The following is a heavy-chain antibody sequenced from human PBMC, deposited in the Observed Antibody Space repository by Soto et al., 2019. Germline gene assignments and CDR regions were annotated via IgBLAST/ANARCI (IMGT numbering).Heavy chain of an antibody. J-gene: IGHJ6*02. Sequence: SLRLSWPGSRVSFGSDEKHWVRHSPGKGLEWVTFTSYDGSINYYADSVKGRFTMSRDNSKNLLYLQMNSLRTEDTAVYYCVRRSTVSYYAVDVWGQGTTVTVSS. V-gene: IGHV3-30*04. D-gene: IGHD4-17*01. CDR1: RVSFGSDE. CDR2: TSYDGSIN. CDR3: VRRSTVSYYAVDV.